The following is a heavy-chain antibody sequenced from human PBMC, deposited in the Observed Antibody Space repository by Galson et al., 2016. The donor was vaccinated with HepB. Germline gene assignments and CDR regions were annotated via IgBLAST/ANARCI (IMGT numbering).Heavy chain of an antibody. D-gene: IGHD3-10*01. V-gene: IGHV3-33*01. CDR2: IWYDGTDQ. Sequence: SLRLSCAASGFRFSNYGMHWVRQAPGKGLEWLGSIWYDGTDQKYAVSVTGRFSISRDNSTNTLYLQMNSLRVEETALYYCARDEVYGSSTLDYWGQGTLVTVSS. J-gene: IGHJ4*02. CDR1: GFRFSNYG. CDR3: ARDEVYGSSTLDY.